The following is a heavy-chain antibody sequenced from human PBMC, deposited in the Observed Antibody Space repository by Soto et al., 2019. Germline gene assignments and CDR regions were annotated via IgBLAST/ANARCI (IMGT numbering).Heavy chain of an antibody. CDR1: GGSVSSGSYY. D-gene: IGHD6-19*01. CDR2: IYYSGST. CDR3: ARALGGGIQWPPLDY. V-gene: IGHV4-61*01. J-gene: IGHJ4*02. Sequence: NPSETLSLTCTVSGGSVSSGSYYWSWIRQPPGKGLEWIGYIYYSGSTNYNPSLKSRVTISVDTSKNQFSLKLSSVTAADTAVYYCARALGGGIQWPPLDYWGQGTLVTVSS.